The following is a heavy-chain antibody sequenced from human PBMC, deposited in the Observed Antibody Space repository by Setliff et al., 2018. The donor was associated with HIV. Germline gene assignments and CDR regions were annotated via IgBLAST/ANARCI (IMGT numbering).Heavy chain of an antibody. CDR3: ARGGRSTVTQWAWFDP. V-gene: IGHV4-34*01. CDR1: GGSFSGYF. Sequence: SETLSLTCAVYGGSFSGYFWSWIRQSPGKGLEWIGEFRHSGNTNINPSLKSRVTISGDTTKNQISLKLTSVTAADTAVYYCARGGRSTVTQWAWFDPWGQGTLVTVSS. J-gene: IGHJ5*02. CDR2: FRHSGNT. D-gene: IGHD4-17*01.